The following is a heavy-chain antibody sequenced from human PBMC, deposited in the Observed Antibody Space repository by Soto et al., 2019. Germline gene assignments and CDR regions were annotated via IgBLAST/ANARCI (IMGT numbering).Heavy chain of an antibody. Sequence: EVQLVETGGGLIQPGGSLRLSCAASGFTVSTNYMSWVRQAPGKGLEWVSLIYSGGSTYYADSVKGRFTISSDNSKNTLYLQMNSLRAEDTAVYYRARRSSGYPYYFDYWGQGTLVTVSS. V-gene: IGHV3-53*02. CDR1: GFTVSTNY. CDR3: ARRSSGYPYYFDY. J-gene: IGHJ4*02. D-gene: IGHD3-22*01. CDR2: IYSGGST.